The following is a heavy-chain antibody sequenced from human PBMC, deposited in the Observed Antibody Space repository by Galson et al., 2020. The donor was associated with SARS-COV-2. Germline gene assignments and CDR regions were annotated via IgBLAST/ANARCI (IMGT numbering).Heavy chain of an antibody. CDR2: INSDGSST. J-gene: IGHJ4*02. Sequence: GESLKISCAASGFTFSSYWMHWVRQAPGKGLVWVSRINSDGSSTSYADSVKGRFTISRDNAKNTLYLQMNSLRAEDTAVYYCARDSTGYYGSGSDFDYWGQGTLVTVSS. V-gene: IGHV3-74*01. D-gene: IGHD3-10*01. CDR3: ARDSTGYYGSGSDFDY. CDR1: GFTFSSYW.